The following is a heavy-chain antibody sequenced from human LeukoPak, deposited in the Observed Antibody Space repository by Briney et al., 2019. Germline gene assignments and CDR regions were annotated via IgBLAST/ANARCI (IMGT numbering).Heavy chain of an antibody. D-gene: IGHD2-15*01. V-gene: IGHV1-2*02. CDR1: GYTFTGYY. CDR2: INPNSGGT. CDR3: ARGSMVVAVNLDY. J-gene: IGHJ4*02. Sequence: GASVKVSCKASGYTFTGYYMHWVRQAPGQGLEWMGWINPNSGGTNYAQKVQGRVTMTRDTSISTAYMELSRLRSDDTAVYYCARGSMVVAVNLDYWGQGTLVTVSS.